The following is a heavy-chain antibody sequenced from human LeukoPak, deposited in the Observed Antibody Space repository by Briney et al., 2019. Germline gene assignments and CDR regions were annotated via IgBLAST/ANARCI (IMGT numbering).Heavy chain of an antibody. D-gene: IGHD2-8*02. CDR1: GYTFIDHY. V-gene: IGHV1-2*02. CDR3: ARAGQNSWCCRYDF. J-gene: IGHJ4*02. Sequence: GAPVKVSCKPSGYTFIDHYLQWVRQAPGQGLESLGWIDLDSDDTYFPQQFQGRVTMIRDTSSSTAYMEVNRLRSDDRAVYCCARAGQNSWCCRYDFWGLGTLVTVSS. CDR2: IDLDSDDT.